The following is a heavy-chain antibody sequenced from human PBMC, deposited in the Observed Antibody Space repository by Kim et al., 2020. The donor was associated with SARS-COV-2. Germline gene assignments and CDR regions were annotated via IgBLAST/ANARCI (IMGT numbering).Heavy chain of an antibody. CDR1: GDSITSHFYY. Sequence: SETLSLTCTVSGDSITSHFYYWAWIRQPPGKGLEWIGHTDSSGNTYYTPALKSRATVSVDTSKNQFSLQVTSVTAADTAKYYCARLAAGPMHWLDPWGQGTLVTVSS. V-gene: IGHV4-39*07. CDR2: TDSSGNT. CDR3: ARLAAGPMHWLDP. J-gene: IGHJ5*01.